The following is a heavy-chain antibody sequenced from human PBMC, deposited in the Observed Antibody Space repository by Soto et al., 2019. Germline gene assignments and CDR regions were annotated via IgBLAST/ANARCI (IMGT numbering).Heavy chain of an antibody. D-gene: IGHD6-13*01. V-gene: IGHV3-33*01. J-gene: IGHJ6*02. CDR2: IWFDGSNK. CDR1: GFTFSSYG. CDR3: ARDLGSTTLYSYYYYGMDV. Sequence: QVQLVESGGGVVQPGRSLRLSCAASGFTFSSYGMHWVRQAPGKGLEWVTVIWFDGSNKYYADSVKGRFTISRDNSKNTLYLQMNSLRAEDTAVYYCARDLGSTTLYSYYYYGMDVWGQGTTVTVSS.